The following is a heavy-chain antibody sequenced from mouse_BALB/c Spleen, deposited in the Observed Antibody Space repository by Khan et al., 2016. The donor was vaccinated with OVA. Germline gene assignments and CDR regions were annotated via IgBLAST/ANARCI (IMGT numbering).Heavy chain of an antibody. V-gene: IGHV1-63*02. J-gene: IGHJ1*01. D-gene: IGHD2-1*01. CDR1: GYNINNYW. CDR2: IYPGGDFT. CDR3: ARWSTWFFDV. Sequence: QVQLQQSGAELVRPGTSVKISCTASGYNINNYWLGWVKQRPGHGPEWIGDIYPGGDFTNYNEKFNDKATLTADTSSTTVYMQLRSLTSEDSAVYYCARWSTWFFDVWGAGTTVTVSA.